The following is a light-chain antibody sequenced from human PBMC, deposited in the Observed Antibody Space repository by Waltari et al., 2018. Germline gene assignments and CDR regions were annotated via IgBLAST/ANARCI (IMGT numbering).Light chain of an antibody. J-gene: IGLJ3*02. CDR2: DVS. CDR1: SSDIGGYSY. Sequence: QSALTQPASVSGSPGQSITFSCTGTSSDIGGYSYVSWYQQYAGKAPKLMIYDVSKRPSRVSSRFSGSKSGNTASLTISGLQAEDEATYYCSSSTTWSGWLFGGGTKLTVL. CDR3: SSSTTWSGWL. V-gene: IGLV2-14*03.